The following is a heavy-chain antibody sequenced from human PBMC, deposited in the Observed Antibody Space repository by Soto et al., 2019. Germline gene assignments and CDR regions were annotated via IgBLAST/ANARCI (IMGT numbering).Heavy chain of an antibody. D-gene: IGHD2-2*01. V-gene: IGHV1-3*01. J-gene: IGHJ6*02. Sequence: WASVKVSCKASGYTFTSYAMHWVRQAPGQRLEWMGWINAGNGNTKYSQKFQGRVTITRDTSASTAYMELSSLRSEDTAVYYCARAGIVVVPAAYYYYGMDVWGQGTTVTVSS. CDR3: ARAGIVVVPAAYYYYGMDV. CDR1: GYTFTSYA. CDR2: INAGNGNT.